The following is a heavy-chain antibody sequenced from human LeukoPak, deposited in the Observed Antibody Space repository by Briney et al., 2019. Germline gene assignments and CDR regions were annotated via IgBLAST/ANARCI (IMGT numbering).Heavy chain of an antibody. CDR2: INHSGST. CDR3: ARGRQGRSHCSGGSCYSLGYYYYYMDV. V-gene: IGHV4-34*01. CDR1: GGSFSGYY. J-gene: IGHJ6*03. Sequence: KPSETLSLTCAVYGGSFSGYYWSWIRQPPGKGLEWIGEINHSGSTNYNPSLKSRVTISVDTSKNQFSLKLSSVTAADTAVYYCARGRQGRSHCSGGSCYSLGYYYYYMDVWGKGTTVTVSS. D-gene: IGHD2-15*01.